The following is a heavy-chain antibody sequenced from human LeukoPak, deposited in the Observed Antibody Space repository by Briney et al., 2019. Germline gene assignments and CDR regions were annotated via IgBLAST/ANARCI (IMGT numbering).Heavy chain of an antibody. CDR3: AREFGGIAAAGTAFDI. V-gene: IGHV4-59*01. CDR2: IYYSGST. Sequence: PETLSLTCTVSGGSISSYYWSWIRQPPGKGLEWIGYIYYSGSTNYNPSLKSRVTISVDTSKNQFSLKLSSVTAADTAVYYCAREFGGIAAAGTAFDIWGQGTMVTVSS. D-gene: IGHD6-13*01. CDR1: GGSISSYY. J-gene: IGHJ3*02.